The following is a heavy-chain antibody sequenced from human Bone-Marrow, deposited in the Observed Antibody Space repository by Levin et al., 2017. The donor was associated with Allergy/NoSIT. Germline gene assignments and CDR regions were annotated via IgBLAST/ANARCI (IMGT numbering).Heavy chain of an antibody. CDR2: VWFDGDDK. Sequence: SGGSLRLSCAASGFSFGDFTMHWVRQAPGKGLQWVATVWFDGDDKEYADSVEGRFTVSRDNSKSTLFLQMSSLRVEDAAIYYCVRGELGDSLDHWGQGTLVTVSS. V-gene: IGHV3-33*08. D-gene: IGHD4-17*01. CDR1: GFSFGDFT. J-gene: IGHJ1*01. CDR3: VRGELGDSLDH.